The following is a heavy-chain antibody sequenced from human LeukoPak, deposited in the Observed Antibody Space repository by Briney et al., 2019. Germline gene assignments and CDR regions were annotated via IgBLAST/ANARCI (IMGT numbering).Heavy chain of an antibody. Sequence: PGGSLRLSCAASGFTFSSYAMSWVRQAPGKGLEWVSAISGSGGSTYYADSVKGRFTISRDNSKNTLYLQMNSLRAEDTAVYYCAKPLSATVTTYNWFDPWGQGTLVTVSS. CDR2: ISGSGGST. V-gene: IGHV3-23*01. J-gene: IGHJ5*02. CDR1: GFTFSSYA. D-gene: IGHD4-11*01. CDR3: AKPLSATVTTYNWFDP.